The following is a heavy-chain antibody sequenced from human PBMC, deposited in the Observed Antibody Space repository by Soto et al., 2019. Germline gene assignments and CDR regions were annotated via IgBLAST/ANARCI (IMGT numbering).Heavy chain of an antibody. CDR2: INPNGST. Sequence: QVQLQQWGAGLLKPSETLSLTCADYGGSFSGYYWSWIRQPPGKGLEWIGEINPNGSTNYNPSLKSRVTISVDTSKNQFSLKLSSVTAADTAVYYCARGPIIVVVAATPSTAEGYYFDYWGQGTLVTVSS. J-gene: IGHJ4*02. D-gene: IGHD2-15*01. V-gene: IGHV4-34*01. CDR3: ARGPIIVVVAATPSTAEGYYFDY. CDR1: GGSFSGYY.